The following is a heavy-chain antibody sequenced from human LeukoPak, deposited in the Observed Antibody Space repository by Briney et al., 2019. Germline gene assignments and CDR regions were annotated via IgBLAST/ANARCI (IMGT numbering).Heavy chain of an antibody. CDR3: ARFGGYDQYDFDY. J-gene: IGHJ4*02. D-gene: IGHD5-12*01. Sequence: GGSLRLSCAASGFSFGDFGMSWVRQAPGKGLEWVSSISSSSSYIYYADSVKGRFTISRDNAKNSLYLQMNSLRAEDTAVYYCARFGGYDQYDFDYWGQGTLVTVSS. V-gene: IGHV3-21*01. CDR1: GFSFGDFG. CDR2: ISSSSSYI.